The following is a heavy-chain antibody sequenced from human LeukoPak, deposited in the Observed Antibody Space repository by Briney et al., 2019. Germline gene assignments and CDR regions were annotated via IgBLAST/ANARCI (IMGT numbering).Heavy chain of an antibody. CDR1: GYTFPSYG. D-gene: IGHD3-10*01. CDR2: ISAYNGNT. CDR3: ALNRVYYGSGSYYNKDAFDI. V-gene: IGHV1-18*01. Sequence: GASVKVSCKASGYTFPSYGISWARQAPGQGLEWMGWISAYNGNTNYAQKLQGRVTMTTDTSTSTAYMELRSLRSDDTAVYYCALNRVYYGSGSYYNKDAFDIWGQGTMVTVSS. J-gene: IGHJ3*02.